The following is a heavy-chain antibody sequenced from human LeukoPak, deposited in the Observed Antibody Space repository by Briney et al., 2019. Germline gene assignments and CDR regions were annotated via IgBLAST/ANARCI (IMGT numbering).Heavy chain of an antibody. CDR1: GFTVSSNY. J-gene: IGHJ4*02. V-gene: IGHV3-53*01. CDR3: ARAGAVEVFDY. CDR2: IHSGGST. Sequence: GGSLRLSCAASGFTVSSNYMSWVRQAPGKGLEWVSVIHSGGSTYYADSVKGRFTISRDNSKNTLYLQMNSLRAEGTAVYYCARAGAVEVFDYWGQGTLVTVSS. D-gene: IGHD6-19*01.